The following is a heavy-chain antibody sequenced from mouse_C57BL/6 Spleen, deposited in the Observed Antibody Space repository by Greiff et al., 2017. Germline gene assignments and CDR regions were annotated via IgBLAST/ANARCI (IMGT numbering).Heavy chain of an antibody. V-gene: IGHV1-9*01. D-gene: IGHD2-3*01. J-gene: IGHJ4*01. CDR1: GYTFTGYW. Sequence: VKLQESGAELMKPGASVKLSCKATGYTFTGYWIEWVKQRPGHGLEWIGEILPGSGSTNYNEKFKGKATFTADTSSNTAYMQLSSLTTEDSAIYYCARSGNYDGYYDYAMDYWGQGTSVTVSS. CDR2: ILPGSGST. CDR3: ARSGNYDGYYDYAMDY.